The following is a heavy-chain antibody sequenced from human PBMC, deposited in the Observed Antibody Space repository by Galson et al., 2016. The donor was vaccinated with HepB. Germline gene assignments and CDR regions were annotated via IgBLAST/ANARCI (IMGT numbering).Heavy chain of an antibody. Sequence: SLRLSCAGSGFTFGHYDMHWVRQTPGKGLEWVALISYDGSKNDYGDSMKGRFTISRDNSKNTLYLQMNSLRPEDTAVYYCARDGGQSLPLYYGMDVWGKGTPVTVST. CDR1: GFTFGHYD. CDR3: ARDGGQSLPLYYGMDV. J-gene: IGHJ6*04. CDR2: ISYDGSKN. D-gene: IGHD1-26*01. V-gene: IGHV3-30*03.